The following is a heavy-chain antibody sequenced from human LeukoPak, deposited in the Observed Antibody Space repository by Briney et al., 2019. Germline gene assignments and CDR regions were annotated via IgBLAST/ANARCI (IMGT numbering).Heavy chain of an antibody. CDR1: GGSISSSSYY. Sequence: SETLSLTCTVSGGSISSSSYYWGWIRQPPGKGLEWIGSIYYSGSTYYNPSLKSRVTISVDTSKNQFSLKLSSVTAADTAVYYCAREKMEAYYYDSSGYYYVAFDIWGQGTMVTVSS. CDR2: IYYSGST. CDR3: AREKMEAYYYDSSGYYYVAFDI. V-gene: IGHV4-39*07. J-gene: IGHJ3*02. D-gene: IGHD3-22*01.